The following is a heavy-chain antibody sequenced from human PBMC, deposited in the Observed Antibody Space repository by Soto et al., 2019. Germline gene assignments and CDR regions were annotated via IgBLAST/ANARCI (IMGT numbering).Heavy chain of an antibody. CDR3: ARKPIVIGFCSTISCPNGWFDP. V-gene: IGHV4-39*01. Sequence: PSETLSLTCTVSGGSISDSDHYWGWVRQPPGKGLEWIGSIYYSGSTYYNPSLKSRVTVSIDTSKNQFSLKLSTVTAADTAVYYCARKPIVIGFCSTISCPNGWFDPWGQGTQVTVSS. CDR1: GGSISDSDHY. J-gene: IGHJ5*02. D-gene: IGHD2-2*01. CDR2: IYYSGST.